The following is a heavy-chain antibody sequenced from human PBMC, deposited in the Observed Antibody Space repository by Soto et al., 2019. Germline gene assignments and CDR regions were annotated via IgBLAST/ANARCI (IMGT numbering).Heavy chain of an antibody. V-gene: IGHV3-9*01. D-gene: IGHD6-13*01. CDR1: GFTFDDYA. CDR2: ISWNSGSI. CDR3: AKALAAAASGGMDV. J-gene: IGHJ6*02. Sequence: GGSLRLSCAASGFTFDDYAMHWVRQAPGKDLEWVSGISWNSGSIGYADSVKGRFTISRDNAKNSLYLQMNSLRAEDTALYYCAKALAAAASGGMDVWGQGTTVTVSS.